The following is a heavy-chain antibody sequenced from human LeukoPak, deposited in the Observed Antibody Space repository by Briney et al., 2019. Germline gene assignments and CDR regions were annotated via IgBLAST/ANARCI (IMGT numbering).Heavy chain of an antibody. D-gene: IGHD3-3*01. V-gene: IGHV1-18*01. J-gene: IGHJ4*02. CDR3: ARDNPTPYYDFWSGYSHFDY. CDR2: ISAYNGNT. CDR1: GYTFTSYG. Sequence: ASVKVSCKASGYTFTSYGISWVRQAPGQGLEWMGWISAYNGNTNYAQKLQGRVTMTTDTSTSTAYMELRSLRSDDTAVYYCARDNPTPYYDFWSGYSHFDYWGRGTLVTVSS.